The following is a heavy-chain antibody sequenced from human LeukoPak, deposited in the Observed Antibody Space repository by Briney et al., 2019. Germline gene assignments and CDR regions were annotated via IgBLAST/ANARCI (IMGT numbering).Heavy chain of an antibody. CDR1: VGSFSCYY. D-gene: IGHD3-22*01. V-gene: IGHV4-34*01. CDR2: VSHRGWT. J-gene: IGHJ4*02. Sequence: PSETLSLTCAVYVGSFSCYYWRWVRQSPGEGLEWIGEVSHRGWTKYNPSLKSRVTISADESNNQFSLKLNSVTAADTAVYYCARGPPYEDDSSGYYRFDYWGQGALVTVSS. CDR3: ARGPPYEDDSSGYYRFDY.